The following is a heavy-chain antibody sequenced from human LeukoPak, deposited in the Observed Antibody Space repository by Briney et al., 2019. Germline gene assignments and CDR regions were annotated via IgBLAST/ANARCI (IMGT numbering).Heavy chain of an antibody. CDR1: GGTFSSYA. J-gene: IGHJ4*02. V-gene: IGHV1-69*05. D-gene: IGHD2-21*02. CDR2: IIPIFGTA. Sequence: GASVKVSCKASGGTFSSYAISWVRQAPGQGVEWMGRIIPIFGTANYAQKFQGRVTITTDESTSTAYMELSSLRSEDTAVYYCATCGGDCYFDYWGQGTLVTVSS. CDR3: ATCGGDCYFDY.